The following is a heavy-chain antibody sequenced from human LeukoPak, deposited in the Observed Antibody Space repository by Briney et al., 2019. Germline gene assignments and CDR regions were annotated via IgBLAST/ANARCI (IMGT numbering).Heavy chain of an antibody. V-gene: IGHV4-39*02. CDR3: ARDEGDGEYYFDY. J-gene: IGHJ4*02. Sequence: PSETLSLTCTVSGGSISSSSYYWGWIRQPPGKGLEWIGSIYYSGSTYYNPSLKSRVTISVDTSKNQFSLKLSSVTAADTAVYYCARDEGDGEYYFDYWGQGTLVTVSS. CDR1: GGSISSSSYY. CDR2: IYYSGST. D-gene: IGHD4-17*01.